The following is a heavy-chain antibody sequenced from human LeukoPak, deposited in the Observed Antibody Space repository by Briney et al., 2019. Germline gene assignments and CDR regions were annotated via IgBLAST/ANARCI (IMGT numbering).Heavy chain of an antibody. D-gene: IGHD1-26*01. V-gene: IGHV4-34*01. J-gene: IGHJ4*02. CDR1: GESFGAYY. CDR3: ARGLGGRDDY. Sequence: PSETLSLTCAVYGESFGAYYWSWIRQPPGKGLEWIGEINHNGSTNYNPSLKSRVTLSVDTSKNQFSLNLTSVTAADTAVYYCARGLGGRDDYWGQGTLVTVSS. CDR2: INHNGST.